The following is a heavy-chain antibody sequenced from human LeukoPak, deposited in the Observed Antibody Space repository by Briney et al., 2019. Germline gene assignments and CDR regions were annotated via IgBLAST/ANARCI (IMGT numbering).Heavy chain of an antibody. Sequence: GGSLRLSCAASGFTVDSNYLSWVRQAPGKGLEWVSTIYTGGNTYYAASVKGRFTISRDFSKNTVFLHMNSLRAEDTAMYYCARGDDSGYYDYFDYWGQGALATVSS. J-gene: IGHJ4*02. D-gene: IGHD3-22*01. CDR3: ARGDDSGYYDYFDY. V-gene: IGHV3-53*01. CDR1: GFTVDSNY. CDR2: IYTGGNT.